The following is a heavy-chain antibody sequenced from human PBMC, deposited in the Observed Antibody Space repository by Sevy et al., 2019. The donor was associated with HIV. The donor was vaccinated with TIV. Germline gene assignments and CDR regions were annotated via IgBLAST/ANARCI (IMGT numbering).Heavy chain of an antibody. CDR2: IFSGGNT. J-gene: IGHJ2*01. D-gene: IGHD3-22*01. V-gene: IGHV3-66*01. CDR3: ARAVEDYSDSSAWDWYFDL. Sequence: GGSLRLSCAASGFTVSGNYMSWVRQAPGKGLEWVSGIFSGGNTHFADSVKGRFTISRDNSKSTLSLQMNSLSAEDTAVYYCARAVEDYSDSSAWDWYFDLWGRSTLVTVSS. CDR1: GFTVSGNY.